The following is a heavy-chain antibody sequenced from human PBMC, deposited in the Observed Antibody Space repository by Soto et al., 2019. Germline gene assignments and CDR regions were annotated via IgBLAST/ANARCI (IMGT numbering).Heavy chain of an antibody. D-gene: IGHD3-3*02. CDR1: GFTFTNYG. Sequence: QVQLVESGGGVVQPGTSLRLSCAASGFTFTNYGMHWVRQAPGKGLEWVALIWYDGSQKFYADSLKGRFTISRDTYKNTLYMQMNSLRAEDTAVYFCARDLAGPLDYWGQGTLLTVSS. CDR3: ARDLAGPLDY. CDR2: IWYDGSQK. V-gene: IGHV3-33*01. J-gene: IGHJ4*02.